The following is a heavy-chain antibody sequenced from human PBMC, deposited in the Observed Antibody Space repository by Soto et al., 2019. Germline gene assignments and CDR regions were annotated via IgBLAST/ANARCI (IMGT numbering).Heavy chain of an antibody. D-gene: IGHD2-2*01. CDR2: IYSGGST. CDR3: ARGRIVVLPAARHNWFDP. J-gene: IGHJ5*02. V-gene: IGHV3-66*01. CDR1: GFTVSSNY. Sequence: PGGSLRLSCAASGFTVSSNYMSWVRQAPGKGLEWVSVIYSGGSTYYADSVKGRFTISRDNSENTLYLQMNSLRAEDTAVYYCARGRIVVLPAARHNWFDPWGQGTLVTVSS.